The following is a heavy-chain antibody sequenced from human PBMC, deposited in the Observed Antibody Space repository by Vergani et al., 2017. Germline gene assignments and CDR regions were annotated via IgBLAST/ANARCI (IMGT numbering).Heavy chain of an antibody. V-gene: IGHV3-23*01. D-gene: IGHD6-13*01. CDR1: GFTFSSYA. J-gene: IGHJ4*02. CDR3: ARDQYSSSWGFDY. Sequence: EVQLLESGGGLVQPGGSLRLSCAASGFTFSSYAMSWVRQAPGKGLEWVSAISGSGGSTYYADSVKGRFTISRDNSKNSLYLQMNSLRAEDTAVYYCARDQYSSSWGFDYWGQGTLVTVSS. CDR2: ISGSGGST.